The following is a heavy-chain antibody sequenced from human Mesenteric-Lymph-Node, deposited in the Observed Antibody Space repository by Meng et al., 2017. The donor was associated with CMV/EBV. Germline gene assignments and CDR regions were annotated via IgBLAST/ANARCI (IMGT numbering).Heavy chain of an antibody. J-gene: IGHJ4*02. Sequence: GESLKISCAASGFTFSSYAMTWVRQAPGKGLEWVSTVSDGSTNTHYVDSVKGRFTISRDNSKNTVDLQMNSLRVEDTAVYYCAKDLYSDILIGYWSVWDSWGQGTLVTVSS. V-gene: IGHV3-23*01. CDR3: AKDLYSDILIGYWSVWDS. D-gene: IGHD3-9*01. CDR1: GFTFSSYA. CDR2: VSDGSTNT.